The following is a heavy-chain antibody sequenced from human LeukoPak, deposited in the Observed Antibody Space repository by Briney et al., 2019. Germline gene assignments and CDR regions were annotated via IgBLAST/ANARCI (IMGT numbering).Heavy chain of an antibody. V-gene: IGHV4-30-2*01. D-gene: IGHD4-11*01. Sequence: PSETLSLTCAVSGGSISSGGYSWSWIRQPPGKGLEWIGYIYHSGSTYYNPSLKSRVTISVDRSKSQFSLKLSSVTAADTAVYYCARVVSNYYFDYWGQGTLVTVSS. CDR2: IYHSGST. J-gene: IGHJ4*02. CDR1: GGSISSGGYS. CDR3: ARVVSNYYFDY.